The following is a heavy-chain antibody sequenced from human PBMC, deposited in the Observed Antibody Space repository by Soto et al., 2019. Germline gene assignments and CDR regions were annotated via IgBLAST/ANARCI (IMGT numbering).Heavy chain of an antibody. Sequence: ASVKVSCKASGYIFTAYSMHWVRQAPGQGLEWMGVVNPSGGSTNYAQRFQGRITMTRDTSTSTVDMDLKFLTSEDTAVYYCAREEKCSDGVCYSEYFQRWGQGNLVTVSS. J-gene: IGHJ1*01. D-gene: IGHD2-15*01. CDR2: VNPSGGST. V-gene: IGHV1-46*01. CDR1: GYIFTAYS. CDR3: AREEKCSDGVCYSEYFQR.